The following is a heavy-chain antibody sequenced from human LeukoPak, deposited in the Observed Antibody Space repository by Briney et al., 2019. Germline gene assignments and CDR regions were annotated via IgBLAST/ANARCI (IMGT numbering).Heavy chain of an antibody. J-gene: IGHJ5*02. CDR1: GYTFTNNF. D-gene: IGHD5-12*01. V-gene: IGHV1-46*01. CDR3: ARDNSVGDSAWWFDP. CDR2: INPSGDNT. Sequence: ASVNVSCKASGYTFTNNFMHWVRQAPAQGLERMGIINPSGDNTWYAQQFQGRVTMTRDMATSTDYMEVSSLRSEDTAAYYCARDNSVGDSAWWFDPWGQGTLVTVAS.